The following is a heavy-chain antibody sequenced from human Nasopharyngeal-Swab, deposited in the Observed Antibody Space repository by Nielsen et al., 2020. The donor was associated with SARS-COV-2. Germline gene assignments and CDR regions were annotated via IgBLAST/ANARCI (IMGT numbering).Heavy chain of an antibody. CDR1: AGTFSSYA. CDR2: IIPILGIA. CDR3: ARDLSWVVIAMNFDY. J-gene: IGHJ4*02. Sequence: SVKVSCKASAGTFSSYAISWVRQAPGQGLEWMGRIIPILGIANYAQKFQGRVTITADKSTSTAYMELSSLRSEDTAVYYCARDLSWVVIAMNFDYWGQGTLVTVSS. V-gene: IGHV1-69*04. D-gene: IGHD2-21*01.